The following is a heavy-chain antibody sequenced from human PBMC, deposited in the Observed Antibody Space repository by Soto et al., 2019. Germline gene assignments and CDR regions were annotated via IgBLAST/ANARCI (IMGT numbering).Heavy chain of an antibody. Sequence: QVQLQQWGAGLLKPSETLSLTCAVYGGSFSGYYWSWNRQPPGKGLEWIGEINHSGSTNYNPSLKSRVTISVDTSKNQFSLKLSSVTAADTAVYYCARVGWELLRGWFDPWGQGTLVTVSS. D-gene: IGHD1-26*01. J-gene: IGHJ5*02. CDR3: ARVGWELLRGWFDP. CDR1: GGSFSGYY. CDR2: INHSGST. V-gene: IGHV4-34*01.